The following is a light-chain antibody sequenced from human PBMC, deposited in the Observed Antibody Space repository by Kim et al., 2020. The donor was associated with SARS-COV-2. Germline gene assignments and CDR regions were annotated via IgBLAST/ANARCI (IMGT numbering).Light chain of an antibody. J-gene: IGKJ4*01. CDR2: GAS. CDR1: QSVSLN. Sequence: EIVMTQSPVTLSVSPGESATLTCRASQSVSLNLAWYQQKSGQSPRLVIYGASTRATGVPARFSGSGSGTEFTLTISSLQSEDFAVYYCQQYHDWPPLTFGGGPKLEI. V-gene: IGKV3-15*01. CDR3: QQYHDWPPLT.